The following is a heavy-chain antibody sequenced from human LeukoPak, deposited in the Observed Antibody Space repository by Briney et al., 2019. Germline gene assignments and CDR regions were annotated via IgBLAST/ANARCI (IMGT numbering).Heavy chain of an antibody. Sequence: ASVKVSCKASGGTFSSYAISWVRQAPGQGLEWMGGIIPIFGTANYAQKLQGRVTITTDESTSTAYMELSSLRSEDTAVYYCARVSAGGNYYYYMDVWGKGTTVTVSS. CDR3: ARVSAGGNYYYYMDV. CDR2: IIPIFGTA. J-gene: IGHJ6*03. CDR1: GGTFSSYA. V-gene: IGHV1-69*05. D-gene: IGHD1-26*01.